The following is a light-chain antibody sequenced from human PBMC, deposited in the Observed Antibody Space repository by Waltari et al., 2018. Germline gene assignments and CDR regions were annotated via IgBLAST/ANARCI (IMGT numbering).Light chain of an antibody. V-gene: IGLV1-51*01. CDR2: DNN. Sequence: QSVLTQPPSVSAAPGQKVTISCSGSSSNIGNNYVSWYQHLPGTAPKLLIYDNNKRPSGIPDRFSGSKSGTSATLGITGLQTGDEADYYCGTWDSSLSAVVFGGG. CDR3: GTWDSSLSAVV. J-gene: IGLJ2*01. CDR1: SSNIGNNY.